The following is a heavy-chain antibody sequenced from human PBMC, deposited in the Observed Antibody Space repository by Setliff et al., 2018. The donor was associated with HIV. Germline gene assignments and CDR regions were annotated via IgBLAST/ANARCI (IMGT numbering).Heavy chain of an antibody. CDR1: GLTFSSYE. CDR2: ISSSGTTI. J-gene: IGHJ4*02. Sequence: GGSLRPSCAASGLTFSSYEMNWVRQAPGKGLEWVAYISSSGTTIYYADSVKGRFTISRDNAKNSLYLQMNSLRAEDTAVYYCARQNYYDSSGSFDYWGQGTLVTVSS. V-gene: IGHV3-48*03. CDR3: ARQNYYDSSGSFDY. D-gene: IGHD3-22*01.